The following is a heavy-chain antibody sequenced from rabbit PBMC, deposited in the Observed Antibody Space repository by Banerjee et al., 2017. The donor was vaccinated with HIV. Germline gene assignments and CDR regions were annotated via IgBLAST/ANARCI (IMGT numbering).Heavy chain of an antibody. Sequence: ASWAKGRFTISKTSSTTVTLQMTSLTAADTAIYFCARYAAGSGWNFNFWGQGTLVTVS. D-gene: IGHD8-1*01. CDR3: ARYAAGSGWNFNF. J-gene: IGHJ3*01. V-gene: IGHV1S40*01.